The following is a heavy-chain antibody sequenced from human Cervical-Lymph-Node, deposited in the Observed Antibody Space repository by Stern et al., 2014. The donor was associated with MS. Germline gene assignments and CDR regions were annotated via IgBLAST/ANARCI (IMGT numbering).Heavy chain of an antibody. V-gene: IGHV4-59*01. CDR2: IHYSGST. D-gene: IGHD2-21*02. J-gene: IGHJ6*02. CDR3: ARGKVTSGGMDV. CDR1: GGSISTYY. Sequence: QVQLQESGPGLVKHSETLSLTCTVSGGSISTYYWTWIRQPPGKVLEWIGNIHYSGSTNYSPSFKSRVTISVDTSKNQLSLKLSSATAADTAVYYCARGKVTSGGMDVWGQGTTVTVSS.